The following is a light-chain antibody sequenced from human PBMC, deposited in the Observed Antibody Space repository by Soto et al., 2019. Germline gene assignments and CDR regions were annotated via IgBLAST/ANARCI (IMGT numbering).Light chain of an antibody. Sequence: EIVMTQSPATLSVSPGERATLSCRASRSLSSSYLAWYQQKPGQAPRLLIYDASSRATGIPDRFSGGGSGTDFTLTISRLEPEDFAVYYCQQFSSYPLTFGGGTKVDIK. CDR1: RSLSSSY. V-gene: IGKV3-20*01. J-gene: IGKJ4*01. CDR3: QQFSSYPLT. CDR2: DAS.